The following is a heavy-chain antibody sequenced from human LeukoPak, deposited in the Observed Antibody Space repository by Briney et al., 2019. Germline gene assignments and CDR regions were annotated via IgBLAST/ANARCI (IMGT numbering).Heavy chain of an antibody. CDR2: IKQDGSEK. J-gene: IGHJ3*02. Sequence: GGSLRLSCAASGFTFSSYWMSWVRQAPGEGLEWVANIKQDGSEKYYVDSVKGRFTISRDNAKNSLYLQMNSLRAEDTAVYYCARVSGDYYDSSGYPGPDAFDIWGQGTMVTVSS. CDR1: GFTFSSYW. V-gene: IGHV3-7*01. D-gene: IGHD3-22*01. CDR3: ARVSGDYYDSSGYPGPDAFDI.